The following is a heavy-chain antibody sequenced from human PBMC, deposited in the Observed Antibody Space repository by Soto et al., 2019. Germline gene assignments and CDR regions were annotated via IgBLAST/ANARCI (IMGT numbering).Heavy chain of an antibody. CDR3: ARDLGGSGSYYYYCMDV. D-gene: IGHD2-15*01. Sequence: QVQLVQSGAEVKKPGASVKVSCKASGYTFTSYYMHWVRQAPGQGLEWMGIINPSGGSTSYAQKFQGRVTMTRDTSTSTVYMELSSLRSEDTAVDYCARDLGGSGSYYYYCMDVWGQGTTVTVSS. J-gene: IGHJ6*02. CDR2: INPSGGST. CDR1: GYTFTSYY. V-gene: IGHV1-46*01.